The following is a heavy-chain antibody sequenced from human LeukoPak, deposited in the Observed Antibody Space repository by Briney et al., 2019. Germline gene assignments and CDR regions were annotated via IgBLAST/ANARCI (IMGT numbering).Heavy chain of an antibody. CDR3: TREFYGDLTY. CDR2: IGIKVNNYET. J-gene: IGHJ4*02. CDR1: GFTFSSSP. V-gene: IGHV3-73*01. D-gene: IGHD4-17*01. Sequence: GGSLRLSCAASGFTFSSSPIYWVRQASGKGLEWVGHIGIKVNNYETAYAASVQGRFTISRDDSKNTAYLQMSSLKIDDTAVYYCTREFYGDLTYWAQGTLVTVSS.